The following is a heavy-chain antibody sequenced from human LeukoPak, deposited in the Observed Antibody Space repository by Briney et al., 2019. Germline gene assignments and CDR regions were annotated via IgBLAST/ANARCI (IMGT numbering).Heavy chain of an antibody. CDR1: GGSMSRYY. CDR2: IFYSGGT. Sequence: PSETLSLTCTVSGGSMSRYYWSWIRQPPGKGLEWHGYIFYSGGTHYNPSLKSRVTISVDTSKNQFSLKLSSVTAADTAVYYCARDKQPGDYWGQGTLVTVSS. D-gene: IGHD5-18*01. CDR3: ARDKQPGDY. J-gene: IGHJ4*02. V-gene: IGHV4-59*01.